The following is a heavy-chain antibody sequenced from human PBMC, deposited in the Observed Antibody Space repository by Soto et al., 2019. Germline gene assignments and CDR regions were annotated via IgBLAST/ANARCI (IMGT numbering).Heavy chain of an antibody. CDR1: EFTFSNYA. CDR2: ISGSGAIT. V-gene: IGHV3-23*01. CDR3: AKAARGGSYFSTEY. D-gene: IGHD1-26*01. J-gene: IGHJ4*02. Sequence: SLRLSGAASEFTFSNYAMSWVRQAPGKGLEWVSTISGSGAITYYSDSLKGRFTISRDNSKNTLYLQMNSLRAEDTAVYYCAKAARGGSYFSTEYWGQGTLVNVSS.